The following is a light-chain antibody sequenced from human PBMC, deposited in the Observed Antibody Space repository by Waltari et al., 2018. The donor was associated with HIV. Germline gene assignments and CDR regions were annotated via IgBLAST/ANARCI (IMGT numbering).Light chain of an antibody. V-gene: IGLV2-14*01. CDR2: EVT. CDR1: SSDIGYYDY. Sequence: QSALTQPASVSGSPGQSIVLPCTGSSSDIGYYDYVSWYQQYPGHAPKALIYEVTSRSSGTSSRFSGSKSATTAFLAISKLQTDDEADYFCSSYTRRGTVVFGGGTRLTVL. CDR3: SSYTRRGTVV. J-gene: IGLJ2*01.